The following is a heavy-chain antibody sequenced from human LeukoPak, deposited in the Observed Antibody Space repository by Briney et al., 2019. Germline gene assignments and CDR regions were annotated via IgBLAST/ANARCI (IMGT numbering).Heavy chain of an antibody. V-gene: IGHV3-49*04. J-gene: IGHJ6*03. CDR2: IRSKAYGGTT. D-gene: IGHD3-22*01. Sequence: GRSLRLSCTASGFTFGDYAMSWVRQAPGKGLEWVGFIRSKAYGGTTEYAASVKGRFTISRDDSKSIAYLQMNSLKTEDTAVYYCTRDPAYDSVDGYYYYYYMDVWSKGTTVTVSS. CDR1: GFTFGDYA. CDR3: TRDPAYDSVDGYYYYYYMDV.